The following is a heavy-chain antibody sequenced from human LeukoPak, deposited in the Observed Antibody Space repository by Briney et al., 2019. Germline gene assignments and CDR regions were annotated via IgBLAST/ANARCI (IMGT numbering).Heavy chain of an antibody. J-gene: IGHJ4*02. V-gene: IGHV5-51*01. CDR2: IYPADSDT. CDR3: ARGTPLDY. Sequence: GESLKISCNVPGYRFTSSWIGWVRQMPGKGLEWMGIIYPADSDTRYSPSFQGQVSISADKSITTAYLQWSSLKASDTAMYYCARGTPLDYWGQGTLVTVSS. D-gene: IGHD3-10*01. CDR1: GYRFTSSW.